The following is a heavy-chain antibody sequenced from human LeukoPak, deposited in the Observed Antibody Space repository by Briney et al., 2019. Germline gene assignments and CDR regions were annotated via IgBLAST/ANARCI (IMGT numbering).Heavy chain of an antibody. Sequence: KPSETLSLTCTVSGGSLISNSYFWGWIRQPPGKGLDWIGIIYYSGSTYYNPSLKSRVTMSVDTSKNQFSLKLSSVTAADTAVYYCSRDRIDDAFDIWGQGTMVTVSS. D-gene: IGHD2-15*01. CDR2: IYYSGST. CDR3: SRDRIDDAFDI. V-gene: IGHV4-39*07. CDR1: GGSLISNSYF. J-gene: IGHJ3*02.